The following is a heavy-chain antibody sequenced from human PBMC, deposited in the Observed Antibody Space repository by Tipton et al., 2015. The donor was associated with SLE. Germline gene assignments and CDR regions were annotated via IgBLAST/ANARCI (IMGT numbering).Heavy chain of an antibody. CDR1: GYSISSGYY. CDR2: IYYSGST. V-gene: IGHV4-61*01. Sequence: TLSLTCAVSGYSISSGYYWGWIRQPPGKGLGWIGYIYYSGSTNYNPSLKSRVTISVDTSKNQFSLKLSSVTAADTAVYYCASAAWDYDSSGSGAFDIWGQGTMVTVSS. D-gene: IGHD3-22*01. J-gene: IGHJ3*02. CDR3: ASAAWDYDSSGSGAFDI.